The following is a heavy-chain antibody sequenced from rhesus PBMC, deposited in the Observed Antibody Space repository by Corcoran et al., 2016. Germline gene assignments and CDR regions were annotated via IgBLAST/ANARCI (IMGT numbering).Heavy chain of an antibody. J-gene: IGHJ4*01. CDR1: GFSLSTSGMR. CDR2: IDWEDDK. D-gene: IGHD6-13*01. V-gene: IGHV2S2*01. Sequence: QVTLKESGPALVKPTQTLTLTCTFSGFSLSTSGMRVSWIRQPPGKALEWLARIDWEDDKYYSKSLRSRLTISKDTSKNQVVLTMTNMDPVDTTTYYCARSDSSWSDYFDYWGQGVLVTVSS. CDR3: ARSDSSWSDYFDY.